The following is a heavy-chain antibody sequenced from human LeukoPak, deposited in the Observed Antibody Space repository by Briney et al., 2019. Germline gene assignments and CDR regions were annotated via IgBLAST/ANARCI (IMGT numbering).Heavy chain of an antibody. J-gene: IGHJ4*02. CDR1: GYTFTSYA. V-gene: IGHV1-3*03. D-gene: IGHD6-19*01. Sequence: ASVKVSCKASGYTFTSYAMHWVRQAPGQRLEWMGWINAGNGNTKYSQEFQGRVTITRDTSASTAYMELSSLRSEDMAVYYYARDKDRSGWYYFDYWGQGTLVTVSS. CDR2: INAGNGNT. CDR3: ARDKDRSGWYYFDY.